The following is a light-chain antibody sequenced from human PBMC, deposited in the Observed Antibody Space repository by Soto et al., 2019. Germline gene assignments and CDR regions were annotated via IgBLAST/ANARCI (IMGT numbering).Light chain of an antibody. V-gene: IGKV3-20*01. J-gene: IGKJ4*01. CDR2: DES. CDR3: RQFSGYPLT. Sequence: VLPRSXGTVSFSRRDXXXXXXXASQPVRKNYVDWSQKKXGEAPKLLIYDESXRATGIPDRFSGGGSGREFTLTISRLEPEEVAVYYCRQFSGYPLTFGRGTKVDIK. CDR1: QPVRKNY.